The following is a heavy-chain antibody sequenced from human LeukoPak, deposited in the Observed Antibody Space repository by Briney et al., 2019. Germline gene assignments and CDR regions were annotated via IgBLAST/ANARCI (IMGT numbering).Heavy chain of an antibody. V-gene: IGHV1-8*01. J-gene: IGHJ6*03. Sequence: GASVKVSCKASEYTFTSYDINCVRQATGQGLEWMGRMNPNSGNTGYAQKFQGRVTMTRNTSISTAYMELSSLRSEDTAVYYCARRGKLLWFGAVNYYMDVWGKGTTVTISS. CDR3: ARRGKLLWFGAVNYYMDV. CDR2: MNPNSGNT. D-gene: IGHD3-10*01. CDR1: EYTFTSYD.